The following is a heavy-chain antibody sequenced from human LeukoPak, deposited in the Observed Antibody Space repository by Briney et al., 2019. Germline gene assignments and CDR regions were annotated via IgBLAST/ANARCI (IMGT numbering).Heavy chain of an antibody. CDR1: GYTFTGYY. CDR2: INPNSGGT. CDR3: ARLYCSSTSCYVNGFDP. Sequence: GASVKVSCKASGYTFTGYYMHWVRQAPGQGLEWMGCINPNSGGTNYAQKFQGTVTITADKSTSTAYMELSSLRSEDTAVYYCARLYCSSTSCYVNGFDPWGQGTLVTVSS. V-gene: IGHV1-2*02. D-gene: IGHD2-2*01. J-gene: IGHJ5*02.